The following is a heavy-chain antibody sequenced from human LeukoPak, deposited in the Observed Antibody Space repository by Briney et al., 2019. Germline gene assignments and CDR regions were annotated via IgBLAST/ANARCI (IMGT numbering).Heavy chain of an antibody. CDR1: GFTFSSYG. V-gene: IGHV3-30*18. Sequence: RGSLRLSCAASGFTFSSYGMHWVRQAPGKGLEWVAVISYDGSNKYYADSVKGRFTISRDNSKNTLYLQMNSLRAEDTAVYYCAKDGLGYCSSTSCYEVSWFDYWGQGTLVTVSS. CDR3: AKDGLGYCSSTSCYEVSWFDY. D-gene: IGHD2-2*01. CDR2: ISYDGSNK. J-gene: IGHJ4*02.